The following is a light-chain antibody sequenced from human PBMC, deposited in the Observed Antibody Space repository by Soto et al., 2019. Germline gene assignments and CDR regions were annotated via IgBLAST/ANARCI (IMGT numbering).Light chain of an antibody. J-gene: IGKJ1*01. CDR1: QSFSGT. CDR3: QQYNSYS. Sequence: DIQMTQSPSTLSGSVGDRVTITCRASQSFSGTLAWYQQKPGTAPKLLIYHASTLESGVPSRFSGSGSGTEFTLTISSLQPDDFATYYCQQYNSYSFGQGTKVDIK. V-gene: IGKV1-5*01. CDR2: HAS.